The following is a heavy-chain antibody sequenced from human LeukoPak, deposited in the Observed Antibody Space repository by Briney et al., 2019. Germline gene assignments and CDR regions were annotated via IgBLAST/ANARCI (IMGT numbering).Heavy chain of an antibody. CDR1: GGSIGSFY. Sequence: SETLSLTCTVSGGSIGSFYWNWIRQPPGKGLEWIGYIYYSGSTSYNPSLKSRVTISVDTSKNQFSLKLSSVIAADTAVYYCARGQDLTTVTSRSVFGIDYWGQGTLVTVSS. J-gene: IGHJ4*02. CDR3: ARGQDLTTVTSRSVFGIDY. V-gene: IGHV4-59*01. D-gene: IGHD4-17*01. CDR2: IYYSGST.